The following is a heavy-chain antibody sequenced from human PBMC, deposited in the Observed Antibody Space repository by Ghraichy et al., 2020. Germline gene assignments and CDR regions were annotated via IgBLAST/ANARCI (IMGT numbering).Heavy chain of an antibody. V-gene: IGHV3-23*01. CDR2: ISGSGRST. J-gene: IGHJ4*02. Sequence: LSLTCAASGFTFSSYAMSWVRQAPGKGLEWVSAISGSGRSTYYADSVKGRFTISRDNSKNTLYLQMNSLRAEDTAVYYCAKDRFNDFWSGSYFDYWGQGTLVTFSS. CDR1: GFTFSSYA. D-gene: IGHD3-3*01. CDR3: AKDRFNDFWSGSYFDY.